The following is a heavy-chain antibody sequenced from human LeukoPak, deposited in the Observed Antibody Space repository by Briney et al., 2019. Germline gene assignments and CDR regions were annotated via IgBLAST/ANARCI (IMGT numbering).Heavy chain of an antibody. D-gene: IGHD2-2*01. V-gene: IGHV3-7*04. J-gene: IGHJ4*02. Sequence: AGGSLRLSFALSVLTTRISWMSWLRQAPGKGLEWVANIDPDATDLYYMDSVKGRFSASRDNDKNSLYLQMHSLRVEDTATDNCERGSSSIWGQGTLVTV. CDR2: IDPDATDL. CDR1: VLTTRISW. CDR3: ERGSSSI.